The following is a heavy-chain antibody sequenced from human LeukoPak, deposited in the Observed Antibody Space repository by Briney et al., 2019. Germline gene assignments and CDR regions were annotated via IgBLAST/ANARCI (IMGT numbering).Heavy chain of an antibody. D-gene: IGHD5-12*01. CDR1: GFTFSDYS. CDR2: VGISSGNT. V-gene: IGHV3-48*04. J-gene: IGHJ4*02. Sequence: GGSLRLSCAASGFTFSDYSMNWVREAPGKGLEWISYVGISSGNTKYADSVKGRFTISGDSAKNSVFLQMNSLRVEDTAVYYCARDHRYAFDNWGQGTLVTVSS. CDR3: ARDHRYAFDN.